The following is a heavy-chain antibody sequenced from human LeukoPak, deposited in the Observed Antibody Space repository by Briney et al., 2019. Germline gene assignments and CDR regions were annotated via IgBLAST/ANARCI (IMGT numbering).Heavy chain of an antibody. J-gene: IGHJ5*02. Sequence: GASVKVSCKASGYTFTSYDINWVRQATGQGLEWMGWMNPNSGNTGYAQKFQGRVTMTRNTSISTAYMELSSLRSEDTAVYYCARVGRRNAANLNWFDPWGQGTLVTVSS. CDR2: MNPNSGNT. CDR1: GYTFTSYD. D-gene: IGHD2-15*01. CDR3: ARVGRRNAANLNWFDP. V-gene: IGHV1-8*02.